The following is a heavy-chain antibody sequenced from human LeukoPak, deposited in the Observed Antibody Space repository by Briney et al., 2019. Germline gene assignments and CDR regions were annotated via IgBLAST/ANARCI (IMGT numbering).Heavy chain of an antibody. CDR3: ARLHGGKGQYYFDY. J-gene: IGHJ4*02. D-gene: IGHD4-23*01. V-gene: IGHV4-34*01. CDR2: INHSGST. CDR1: GGSFSGYY. Sequence: SETLSLTCAVYGGSFSGYYWSWIRQPPGKGLEWIGEINHSGSTNYNPSLESRVTISVDTSKNHFSLTLSSVTAADTAVYYCARLHGGKGQYYFDYWGQGTLVTVPS.